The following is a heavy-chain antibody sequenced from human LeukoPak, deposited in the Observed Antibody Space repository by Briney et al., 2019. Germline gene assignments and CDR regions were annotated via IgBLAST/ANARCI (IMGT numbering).Heavy chain of an antibody. Sequence: SETLSLTCTVFGGSIRSYYWSWIRQPPGKGLEWIGYIYYSGSTNYNPSLKSRVTISVDTSKNQFSLKLSSVTAADTAVYYCARDEIAVADSRYMDVWGKGTTVTVSS. CDR3: ARDEIAVADSRYMDV. J-gene: IGHJ6*03. CDR1: GGSIRSYY. D-gene: IGHD6-19*01. CDR2: IYYSGST. V-gene: IGHV4-59*01.